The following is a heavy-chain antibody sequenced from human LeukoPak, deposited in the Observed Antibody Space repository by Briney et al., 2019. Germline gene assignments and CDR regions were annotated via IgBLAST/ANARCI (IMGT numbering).Heavy chain of an antibody. V-gene: IGHV3-23*01. CDR1: GFTFSNYA. Sequence: PGGSLRLSCVASGFTFSNYAMSWVRQAPGKGLEWVSGISGSGDTTYYADSVKGRFTISRDNSKNTLYLQMNSLRAEGTAVYYCAKFYYDFWSGYPYYFDYWGQGTLVTVSS. J-gene: IGHJ4*02. CDR2: ISGSGDTT. D-gene: IGHD3-3*01. CDR3: AKFYYDFWSGYPYYFDY.